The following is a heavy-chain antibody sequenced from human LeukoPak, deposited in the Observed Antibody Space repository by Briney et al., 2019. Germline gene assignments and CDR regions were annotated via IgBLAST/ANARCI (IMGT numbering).Heavy chain of an antibody. CDR2: ISAYSGHT. Sequence: GASVKVSCKASGYTFINHGISWVRQAPGQGLEWVGWISAYSGHTNYAQMVQGRVTMTTDAFTNTVYMELGSLTSDDTAMYYCARDFSAGAVAGTFDYWGPGTLITVSS. D-gene: IGHD6-19*01. V-gene: IGHV1-18*01. CDR1: GYTFINHG. J-gene: IGHJ4*02. CDR3: ARDFSAGAVAGTFDY.